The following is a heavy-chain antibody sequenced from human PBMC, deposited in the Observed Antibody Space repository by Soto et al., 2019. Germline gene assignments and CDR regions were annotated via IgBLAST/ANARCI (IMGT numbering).Heavy chain of an antibody. CDR1: GFTFGNYG. D-gene: IGHD3-3*01. Sequence: GGSLRLSCQTSGFTFGNYGMGWVRQAPGKGLYWVSGISSSSRRTYYADSVRGRFTISRDNSKNTLYLQRDTLRADDTAVYYCAKVAKSGVVIEFFYSWGQGSLITVSS. J-gene: IGHJ4*02. CDR2: ISSSSRRT. V-gene: IGHV3-23*01. CDR3: AKVAKSGVVIEFFYS.